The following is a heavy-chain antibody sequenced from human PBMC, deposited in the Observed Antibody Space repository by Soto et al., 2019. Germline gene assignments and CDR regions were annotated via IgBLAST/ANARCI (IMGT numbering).Heavy chain of an antibody. J-gene: IGHJ3*02. Sequence: SETLSLTCAFSGGSISSYYWSWIRQPPVNGLEFIGYIYGIFNTNYNPSLNSRFIISIYTSQNHFSLKLTSVTAAYTAVYYCARPHGAPYAFDIWGRGTMVTVSS. CDR3: ARPHGAPYAFDI. CDR1: GGSISSYY. CDR2: IYGIFNT. V-gene: IGHV4-59*01. D-gene: IGHD3-10*01.